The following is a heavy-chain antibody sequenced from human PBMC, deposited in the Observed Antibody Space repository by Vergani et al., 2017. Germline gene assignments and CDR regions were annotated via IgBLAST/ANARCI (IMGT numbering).Heavy chain of an antibody. V-gene: IGHV3-30*02. CDR2: IRYDGSNK. CDR3: AKDYYGSGRHDAFDI. Sequence: QVQLVESGGGVVQPGGSLRLSCAASGFTFSSYGMHWVRQAPGKGLEWVAFIRYDGSNKYYADSVKGRFTISRDNSKNTLYLQMNSLRAEDTAVYYCAKDYYGSGRHDAFDIWGQGTMVTVSS. CDR1: GFTFSSYG. J-gene: IGHJ3*02. D-gene: IGHD3-10*01.